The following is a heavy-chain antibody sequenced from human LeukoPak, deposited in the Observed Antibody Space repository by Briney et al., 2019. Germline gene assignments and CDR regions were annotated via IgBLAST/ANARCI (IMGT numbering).Heavy chain of an antibody. J-gene: IGHJ6*02. CDR2: ISGSGGST. Sequence: QPGRSLRLSCAASGFTFSSYAMSWVPQAPGKGLEWVSAISGSGGSTYYADSVKGRFTISRDNSKNTLYLQMNSLRAEDTAVYYCAKPYHNWNLYYYYGMDVWGQGTTVTVSS. CDR1: GFTFSSYA. D-gene: IGHD1-20*01. V-gene: IGHV3-23*01. CDR3: AKPYHNWNLYYYYGMDV.